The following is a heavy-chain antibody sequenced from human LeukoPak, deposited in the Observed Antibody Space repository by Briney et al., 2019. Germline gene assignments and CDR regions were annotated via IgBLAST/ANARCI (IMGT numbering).Heavy chain of an antibody. CDR2: IYTSGST. J-gene: IGHJ4*02. CDR1: GGSISSGSYY. D-gene: IGHD2-15*01. V-gene: IGHV4-61*02. CDR3: ARAPTRSGFDY. Sequence: PSEALSLTCTVSGGSISSGSYYWSWIRQPAGKGLEWIGRIYTSGSTNYNPSLKSRVTISVDTSKNQFSLKLSSVTAADTAVYYCARAPTRSGFDYWGQGTLVTVSS.